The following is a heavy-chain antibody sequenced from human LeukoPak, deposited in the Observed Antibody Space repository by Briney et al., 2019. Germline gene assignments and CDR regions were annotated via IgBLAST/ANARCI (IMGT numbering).Heavy chain of an antibody. Sequence: SETLSLTCAVYGGSFGGYSWTWIRQSPGKGLEWIGEINHSGTTDYNPSLKSRVVISVDTSKKQFNLNLTSVTAADTAVYFCARGVGRVYFGSGNYQIAQRWFDTWGQGTLGIVPS. V-gene: IGHV4-34*01. CDR3: ARGVGRVYFGSGNYQIAQRWFDT. CDR1: GGSFGGYS. J-gene: IGHJ5*02. CDR2: INHSGTT. D-gene: IGHD3-10*01.